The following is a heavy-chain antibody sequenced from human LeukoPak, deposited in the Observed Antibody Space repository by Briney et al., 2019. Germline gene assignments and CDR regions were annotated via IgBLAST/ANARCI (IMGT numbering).Heavy chain of an antibody. V-gene: IGHV3-74*01. D-gene: IGHD4-17*01. CDR3: VRARTTVPNHFDY. Sequence: AGGSLRLSCAASGFTISSHWMHWARQAPGKGLVWVSRINGDETSTAYADSVKGRFTISRDNAKNTLYLQMNSLRADDTAVYYCVRARTTVPNHFDYWGQGTLVTVSS. CDR2: INGDETST. CDR1: GFTISSHW. J-gene: IGHJ4*02.